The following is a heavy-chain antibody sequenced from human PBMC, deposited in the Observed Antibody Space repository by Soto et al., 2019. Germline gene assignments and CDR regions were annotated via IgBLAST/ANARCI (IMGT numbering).Heavy chain of an antibody. CDR3: VRRGSRTYNCDH. CDR2: IWSDGSEK. V-gene: IGHV3-33*01. D-gene: IGHD3-10*01. J-gene: IGHJ4*02. Sequence: GGSLRLACAASGFTFSTSGMHCVRQAPGKGLEWVAVIWSDGSEKYYADSVNGRFAISRDNSRATLYLQMDSLRAEDTAIYYCVRRGSRTYNCDHWGQGTRVTVSS. CDR1: GFTFSTSG.